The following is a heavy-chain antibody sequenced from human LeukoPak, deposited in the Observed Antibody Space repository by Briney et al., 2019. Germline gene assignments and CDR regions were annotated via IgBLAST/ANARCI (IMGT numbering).Heavy chain of an antibody. J-gene: IGHJ4*02. Sequence: SETLSLTCAVYGGSLSGYYWSWIRKPPGKGLEWIGEINHSGSTNYNPSLKSRVTISVDTSKNQFSLKLSSVTAADTAVYYCAREGGLRYFDWLFDYFDYWGQGTLVTVSS. V-gene: IGHV4-34*01. CDR1: GGSLSGYY. D-gene: IGHD3-9*01. CDR3: AREGGLRYFDWLFDYFDY. CDR2: INHSGST.